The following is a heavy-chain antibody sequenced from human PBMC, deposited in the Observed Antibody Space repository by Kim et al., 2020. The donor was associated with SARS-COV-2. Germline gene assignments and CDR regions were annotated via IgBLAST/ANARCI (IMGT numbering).Heavy chain of an antibody. CDR3: ATRRYCSGGSCVAFDI. V-gene: IGHV3-66*01. D-gene: IGHD2-15*01. Sequence: SVKGRFTISRDNSKNTLYLQMNSLRAEDTAVYYCATRRYCSGGSCVAFDIWGQGTMVTVSS. J-gene: IGHJ3*02.